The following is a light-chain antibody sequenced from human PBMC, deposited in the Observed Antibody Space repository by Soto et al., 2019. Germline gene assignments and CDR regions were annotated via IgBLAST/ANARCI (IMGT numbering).Light chain of an antibody. CDR3: QHFGNSLWT. V-gene: IGKV3-20*01. J-gene: IGKJ1*01. CDR1: QSVSSRN. Sequence: EIVLTQSPGNLSLSRGERATLSCRASQSVSSRNLAWYQQKSGQAPRLLIYGASSRAIHTPDRFSGSGSGTDFTLTISGLEPEDFAVYYCQHFGNSLWTFGQGTKVDIK. CDR2: GAS.